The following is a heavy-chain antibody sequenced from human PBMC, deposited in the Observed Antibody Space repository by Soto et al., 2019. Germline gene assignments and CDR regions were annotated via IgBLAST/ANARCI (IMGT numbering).Heavy chain of an antibody. CDR3: ATTLPIAARRRNWFDP. V-gene: IGHV1-24*01. CDR2: FDPEDGET. Sequence: ASVKVSCKVSGYTLTELSMHWVRQAPGKGLEWMGGFDPEDGETIYAQKFQGRVTMTEDTSTDTAYMELSSLRSEDTAVYYCATTLPIAARRRNWFDPWGQGTLVTVSS. CDR1: GYTLTELS. D-gene: IGHD6-6*01. J-gene: IGHJ5*02.